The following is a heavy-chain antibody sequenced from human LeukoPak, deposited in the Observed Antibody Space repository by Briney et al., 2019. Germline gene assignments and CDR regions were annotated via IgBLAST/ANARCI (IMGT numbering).Heavy chain of an antibody. CDR2: ISSSNNYI. V-gene: IGHV3-21*01. CDR1: GFTFSSYS. CDR3: ARAHNFYGGNSKGAFDI. D-gene: IGHD4-23*01. Sequence: GGSLRLSCAASGFTFSSYSMNWVRQAPGKGLEWVSSISSSNNYIYYADSVKGRFTISRDNAKNSLYLQMNSLRAEDTAVYYCARAHNFYGGNSKGAFDIWGQGTLVTVSS. J-gene: IGHJ3*02.